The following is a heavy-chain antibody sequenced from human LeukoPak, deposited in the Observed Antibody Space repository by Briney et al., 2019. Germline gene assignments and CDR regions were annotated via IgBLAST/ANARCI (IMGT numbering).Heavy chain of an antibody. J-gene: IGHJ4*02. V-gene: IGHV3-48*04. CDR2: ISSSSSTI. D-gene: IGHD3-22*01. CDR3: ARGRFSYDNTGYSSFYY. CDR1: GFTFSSYT. Sequence: SGGSLRLSCAASGFTFSSYTMNWVRQAPGKGLEWVSYISSSSSTIYYADSVKGRFTISRDNARNSLFLQMNSLRAEDTAVYYCARGRFSYDNTGYSSFYYWGQGTLVTVSS.